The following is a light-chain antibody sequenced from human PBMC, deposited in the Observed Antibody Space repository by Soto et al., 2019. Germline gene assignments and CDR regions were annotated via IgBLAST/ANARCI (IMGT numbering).Light chain of an antibody. CDR3: GTWDSNTRV. CDR2: LEGSGSY. Sequence: QSVLTQSSSASASLGSSVKLTCTLSSGHSSYIIAWHQQQPGEAPRYLMKLEGSGSYNKGSGVPYRFSGSSAGADRYLTISNLQFEDDADYYCGTWDSNTRVFGGGTKLTVL. CDR1: SGHSSYI. J-gene: IGLJ3*02. V-gene: IGLV4-60*02.